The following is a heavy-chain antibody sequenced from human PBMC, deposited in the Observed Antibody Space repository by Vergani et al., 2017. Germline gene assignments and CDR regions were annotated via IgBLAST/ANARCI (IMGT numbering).Heavy chain of an antibody. D-gene: IGHD3-9*01. CDR1: GFSIDNGYY. CDR2: IYRTGRT. Sequence: QVQLQESGPGLVKPSETLSLTCAVSGFSIDNGYYWDWIRQPPGQGLEWIGGIYRTGRTHFNPSLKSRVTISVDTSNNHFSLRLNSLTAADTAVYYCARRSGIVYDIFSGTQYFFDFWGQGTLVTVSS. V-gene: IGHV4-38-2*01. CDR3: ARRSGIVYDIFSGTQYFFDF. J-gene: IGHJ4*02.